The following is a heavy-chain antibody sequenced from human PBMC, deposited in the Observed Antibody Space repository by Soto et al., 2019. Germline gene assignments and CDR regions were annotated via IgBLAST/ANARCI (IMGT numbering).Heavy chain of an antibody. CDR3: ARYPNPTVAGLPFDL. Sequence: EVQLVESGGGLVQPGGSLRLSCAASGFTFSSYWMSWVRQAPGKGLEWVAHTRQDGGPEYYVDSVKGRFTISRDNVKNSLYLQMNSLRVEDTAVYYCARYPNPTVAGLPFDLWGQGTLVTVSS. J-gene: IGHJ4*02. V-gene: IGHV3-7*03. CDR2: TRQDGGPE. CDR1: GFTFSSYW. D-gene: IGHD6-19*01.